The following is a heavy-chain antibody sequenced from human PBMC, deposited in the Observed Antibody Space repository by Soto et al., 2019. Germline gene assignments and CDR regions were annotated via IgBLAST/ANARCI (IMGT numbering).Heavy chain of an antibody. J-gene: IGHJ4*02. CDR3: ARDSCSGGSCYWHYFDY. V-gene: IGHV3-33*01. Sequence: QVQLVESGGGVVQPGRSLRLSCAASGFTFSSYGMHWVRQAPGKGLEWVAVIWYDGSNKYYADSVKGRFTISRDNSKNTLYLQMNSLRAEDTAVYYCARDSCSGGSCYWHYFDYWGQGTLVTVSS. CDR2: IWYDGSNK. CDR1: GFTFSSYG. D-gene: IGHD2-15*01.